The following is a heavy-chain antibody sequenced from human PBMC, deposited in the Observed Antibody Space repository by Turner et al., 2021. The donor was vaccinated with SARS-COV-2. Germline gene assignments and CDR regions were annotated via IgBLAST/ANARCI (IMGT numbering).Heavy chain of an antibody. CDR1: GYTFTSYD. CDR2: MNPNSGNT. CDR3: ARGLMGWELPPGYYYYTMDV. J-gene: IGHJ6*02. V-gene: IGHV1-8*01. Sequence: QVQLVQSGAEVKKPGASVKVSCKASGYTFTSYDINWVRQATGQGLERMGWMNPNSGNTYYAQKFQGRVTMTRNTSITTAYMVLSSLRSEDTAVYYCARGLMGWELPPGYYYYTMDVWGQGTTVTVSS. D-gene: IGHD1-26*01.